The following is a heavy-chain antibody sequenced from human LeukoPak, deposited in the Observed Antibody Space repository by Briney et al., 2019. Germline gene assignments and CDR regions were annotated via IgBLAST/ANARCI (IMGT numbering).Heavy chain of an antibody. CDR2: IIPIFGTA. V-gene: IGHV1-69*13. Sequence: SVKVSCTASGGTFSSYTISWVRQAPGQGLEWMGGIIPIFGTANYAQKFQGRVTITADESTSTAYMELSSLRSEDTAVDYCAVPQGIFGVEPYYMDVWGEGTTVTVSS. CDR3: AVPQGIFGVEPYYMDV. CDR1: GGTFSSYT. J-gene: IGHJ6*03. D-gene: IGHD3-3*01.